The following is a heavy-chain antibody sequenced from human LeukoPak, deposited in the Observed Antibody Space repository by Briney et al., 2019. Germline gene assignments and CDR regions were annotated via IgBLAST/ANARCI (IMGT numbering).Heavy chain of an antibody. J-gene: IGHJ5*02. V-gene: IGHV3-48*03. CDR2: ITISGHTK. CDR1: GFDLNTYE. CDR3: ARGDPHADL. Sequence: GGSLRLSCAASGFDLNTYEMNWVRQAPGKGLEWIADITISGHTKNYADSVKGRFTIPRDNAGTSLYLQMNSLRVEDTGVYYCARGDPHADLWGQGTLVTVSS.